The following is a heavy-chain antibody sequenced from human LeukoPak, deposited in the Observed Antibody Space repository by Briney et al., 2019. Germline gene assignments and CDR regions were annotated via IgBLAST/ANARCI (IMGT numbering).Heavy chain of an antibody. J-gene: IGHJ4*02. Sequence: GGSLRLSCSASGFTFSSYAMHWVRQAPGKGLEYVSAISSNGGSTYYADSVEGRFTISRDNSKNTLYLQMSSLRAEDTAVYYCVKIEYSSSSVWGQGTLVTVSS. CDR2: ISSNGGST. CDR3: VKIEYSSSSV. D-gene: IGHD6-6*01. V-gene: IGHV3-64D*09. CDR1: GFTFSSYA.